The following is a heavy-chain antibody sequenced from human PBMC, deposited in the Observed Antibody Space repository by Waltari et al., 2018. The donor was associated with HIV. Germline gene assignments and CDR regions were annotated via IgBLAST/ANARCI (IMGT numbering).Heavy chain of an antibody. D-gene: IGHD6-19*01. V-gene: IGHV3-9*01. J-gene: IGHJ6*02. CDR3: AKDMVAVAGTGTYYYGMDV. Sequence: EVQLVESGGGLVQPGRSLRLSCAASGFTFDDYAMHWVRQAPGKGLEWVSGISWNSGSIGYADSVKGRFTISRDNAKNSLYLQMNSLRAEDTALYYCAKDMVAVAGTGTYYYGMDVWGQGTTVTVSS. CDR1: GFTFDDYA. CDR2: ISWNSGSI.